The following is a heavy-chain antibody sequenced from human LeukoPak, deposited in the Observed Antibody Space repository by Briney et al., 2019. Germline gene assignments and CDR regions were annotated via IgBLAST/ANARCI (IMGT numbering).Heavy chain of an antibody. CDR2: ISNGGQTI. CDR1: GFTFSTFE. CDR3: ARDAPGTVTNDY. J-gene: IGHJ4*02. V-gene: IGHV3-48*03. D-gene: IGHD4-11*01. Sequence: GGSLRLSCAASGFTFSTFEMNWVRQSPGKGLDGISWISNGGQTIYYTDSVKGRFTVSRDNAKNLLFLQMNSLRAEDTAVYYCARDAPGTVTNDYWGQGTLVTVSS.